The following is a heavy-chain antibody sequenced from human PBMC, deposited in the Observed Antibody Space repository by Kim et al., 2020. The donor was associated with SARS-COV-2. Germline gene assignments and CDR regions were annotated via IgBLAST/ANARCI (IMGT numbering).Heavy chain of an antibody. D-gene: IGHD3-3*01. CDR3: VKPTSITIFGPYGMDV. J-gene: IGHJ6*02. Sequence: SVKGRFTISRDNSKNTLYLQMSSLRAEDTAVYYCVKPTSITIFGPYGMDVWGQGTTVTVSS. V-gene: IGHV3-64D*06.